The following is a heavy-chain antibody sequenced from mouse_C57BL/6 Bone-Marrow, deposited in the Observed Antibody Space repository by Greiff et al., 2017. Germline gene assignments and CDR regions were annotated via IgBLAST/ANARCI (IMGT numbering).Heavy chain of an antibody. CDR1: GFSLSTSAMG. V-gene: IGHV8-12*01. CDR3: ARREDGNYEYFDV. D-gene: IGHD2-1*01. J-gene: IGHJ1*03. Sequence: QVTLKVSGPGILQSSQTLSLTCSFSGFSLSTSAMGVSWIRQPSGKGLEWLAHIYWDDDKRYNQSLKSRLTISKDTSRNQVFLKSTSVDTADTATYYCARREDGNYEYFDVWGTGTTVTVSS. CDR2: IYWDDDK.